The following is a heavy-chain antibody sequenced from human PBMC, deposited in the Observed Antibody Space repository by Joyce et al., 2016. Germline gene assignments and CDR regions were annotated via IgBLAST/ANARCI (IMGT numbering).Heavy chain of an antibody. CDR1: GFTVGCNS. CDR2: IKQDGSAV. CDR3: ARGKAFDV. J-gene: IGHJ3*01. V-gene: IGHV3-7*01. Sequence: GSARLLCASSGFTVGCNSVTWRRQDAGGGLEWVANIKQDGSAVYYLDSVKGRFTVSRDNARSLVHLQMVSLRVEDTALYYCARGKAFDVWGQGTMVTVSS.